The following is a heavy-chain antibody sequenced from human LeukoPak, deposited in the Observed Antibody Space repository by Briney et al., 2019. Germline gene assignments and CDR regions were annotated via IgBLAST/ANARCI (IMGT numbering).Heavy chain of an antibody. V-gene: IGHV3-33*01. J-gene: IGHJ4*02. Sequence: PGGSLRLSCAASGFTFSSYGMHWVRQAPGKGLEWVAVIWYDGSNKYYADSVKGRFTISRDNSKNTLYLQMNSLRAEDTAVYFCARVEGGWYENYWGQGTLVTVSS. CDR3: ARVEGGWYENY. CDR1: GFTFSSYG. D-gene: IGHD6-19*01. CDR2: IWYDGSNK.